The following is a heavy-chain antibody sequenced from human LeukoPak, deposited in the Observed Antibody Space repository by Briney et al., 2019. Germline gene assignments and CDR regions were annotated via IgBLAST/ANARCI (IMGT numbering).Heavy chain of an antibody. CDR2: INPNSGGT. D-gene: IGHD6-19*01. J-gene: IGHJ4*02. CDR3: AREVQWLGCYGY. V-gene: IGHV1-2*02. CDR1: GYTFTGYY. Sequence: ASVKVSCKASGYTFTGYYMHWVGQAPGQGLEWMGWINPNSGGTNYAQKFQGRVTMTRDTSISTAYMELSRLRSDDTAVYYCAREVQWLGCYGYWGQGTLVTVSS.